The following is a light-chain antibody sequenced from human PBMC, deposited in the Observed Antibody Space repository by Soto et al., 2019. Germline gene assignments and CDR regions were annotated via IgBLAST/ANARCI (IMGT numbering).Light chain of an antibody. CDR2: KTS. CDR3: QQYNSYSIT. CDR1: QSISSW. Sequence: DIQMTQSPSTLSASVGGRVTITCRASQSISSWLAWYQQKPGKAPKLLIYKTSSLESGVPSRFSGSGSGTEFTLTNSSLQPDDCATDYCQQYNSYSITFGQGTRLEIK. J-gene: IGKJ5*01. V-gene: IGKV1-5*03.